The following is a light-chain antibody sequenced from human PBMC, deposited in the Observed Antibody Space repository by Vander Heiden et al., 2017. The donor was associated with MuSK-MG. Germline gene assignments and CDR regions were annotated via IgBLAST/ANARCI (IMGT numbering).Light chain of an antibody. V-gene: IGLV1-40*01. CDR1: SSNIGAGYD. CDR3: QSYDSSRSEVV. J-gene: IGLJ2*01. CDR2: GNS. Sequence: QSVLTQPPSVSGAPGQRVPISCTGSSSNIGAGYDVHWYQQLPGTAPKLLIYGNSNRPSGVPERFSGSKSGTSASLASTGLQAEDEADYYCQSYDSSRSEVVFGGGTKLTVL.